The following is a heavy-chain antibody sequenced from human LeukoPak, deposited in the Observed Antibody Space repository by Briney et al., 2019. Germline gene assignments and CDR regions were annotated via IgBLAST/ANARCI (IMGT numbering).Heavy chain of an antibody. J-gene: IGHJ4*02. V-gene: IGHV4-4*07. Sequence: SETLSLTCNASGGSISSHYWSWIRQPAGKGLEWIGRIYTSGSTNYNPSLKSRVTMSIDASKNQFSLRLSSVTAADTAVYYCARGRRGLLWFGSFDYWGQGTLVTVSS. CDR1: GGSISSHY. CDR3: ARGRRGLLWFGSFDY. D-gene: IGHD3-10*01. CDR2: IYTSGST.